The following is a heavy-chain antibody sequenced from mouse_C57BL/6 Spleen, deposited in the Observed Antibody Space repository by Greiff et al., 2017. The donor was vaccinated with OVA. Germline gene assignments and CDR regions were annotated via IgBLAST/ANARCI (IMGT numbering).Heavy chain of an antibody. CDR1: GYTFTDYY. J-gene: IGHJ4*01. V-gene: IGHV1-77*01. CDR2: IGPGSGST. D-gene: IGHD2-1*01. CDR3: ARSIYYGKKGDYYAMDY. Sequence: QVHVKQSGAELVKPGASVKISCKASGYTFTDYYINWVKQRPGQGLEWIGKIGPGSGSTYYNEKFKGKATLTADKSSSTAYMQLSSLTSEDSAVYFCARSIYYGKKGDYYAMDYWGQGTSVTVSS.